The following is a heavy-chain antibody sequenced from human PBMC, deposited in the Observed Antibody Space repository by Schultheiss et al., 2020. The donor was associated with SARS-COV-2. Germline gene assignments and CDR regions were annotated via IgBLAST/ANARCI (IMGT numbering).Heavy chain of an antibody. D-gene: IGHD3-22*01. CDR2: ISSSSSYT. CDR1: GFTFSDYY. Sequence: GESLKISCAASGFTFSDYYMSWIRQAPGKGLEWVSYISSSSSYTNYADSVKGRFTISRDNAKNSLYLQMNSLRAEDTAVYYCARDVGAYYYDSSGYYGRAYWGQGTLVTVSS. CDR3: ARDVGAYYYDSSGYYGRAY. J-gene: IGHJ4*02. V-gene: IGHV3-11*06.